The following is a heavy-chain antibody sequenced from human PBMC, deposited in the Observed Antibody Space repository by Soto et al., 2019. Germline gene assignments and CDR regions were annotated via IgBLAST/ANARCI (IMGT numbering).Heavy chain of an antibody. Sequence: SETLSLTCTVSGGSISSYYWSWIRQPPGKGLEWIGYIYYSGSTNYNPSLKSRVTISVDTSKNQFSLKLSSVTAADTAVYYCARGLRPTKYYYYCMDVWGKGTTVTVSS. CDR3: ARGLRPTKYYYYCMDV. V-gene: IGHV4-59*01. J-gene: IGHJ6*03. CDR2: IYYSGST. CDR1: GGSISSYY. D-gene: IGHD5-12*01.